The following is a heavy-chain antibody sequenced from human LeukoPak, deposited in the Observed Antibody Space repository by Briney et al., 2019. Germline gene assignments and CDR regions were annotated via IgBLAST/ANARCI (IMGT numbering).Heavy chain of an antibody. J-gene: IGHJ1*01. V-gene: IGHV4-34*01. D-gene: IGHD3-9*01. Sequence: SETLSLTCAVYGGSFSGYYWSWIRQPPGKGLEWIGEINHSGSTNYNPSLKSRVTISVDTSKNRFSLKLSSVTAADTAVYYCARDYDILTGFQHWGQGTLVTVSS. CDR3: ARDYDILTGFQH. CDR2: INHSGST. CDR1: GGSFSGYY.